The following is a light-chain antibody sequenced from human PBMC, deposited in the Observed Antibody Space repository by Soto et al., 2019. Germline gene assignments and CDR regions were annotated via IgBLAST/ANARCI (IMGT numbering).Light chain of an antibody. CDR2: KAS. CDR3: QHYNSYSEA. Sequence: DIQMTQSPSTLSGSVGDRVTITCRASQTISSWLAWYQQKPGKAPKLLIYKASTLKSGVPSRFSGSGSGTEFTLTISSLQPEDFGTYYCQHYNSYSEAFGQGTKVELK. V-gene: IGKV1-5*03. CDR1: QTISSW. J-gene: IGKJ1*01.